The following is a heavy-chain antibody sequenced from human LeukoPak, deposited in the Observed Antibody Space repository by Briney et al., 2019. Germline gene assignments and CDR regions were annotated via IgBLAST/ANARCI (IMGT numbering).Heavy chain of an antibody. V-gene: IGHV1-46*01. CDR3: ARDHFASQPREVPRDYYDSSGYYYVWPSFDY. D-gene: IGHD3-22*01. CDR2: INPSGGST. CDR1: GYTFTSYY. Sequence: ASVKVSCKASGYTFTSYYMHWVRQAPGQGLEWMGIINPSGGSTSYAQKFQGRATTTRDTSTSTVYMELSSLRSEDTAVYYCARDHFASQPREVPRDYYDSSGYYYVWPSFDYWGQGTLVTVSS. J-gene: IGHJ4*02.